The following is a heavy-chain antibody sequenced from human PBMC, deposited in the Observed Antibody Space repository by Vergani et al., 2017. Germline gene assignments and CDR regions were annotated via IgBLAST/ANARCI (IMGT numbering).Heavy chain of an antibody. J-gene: IGHJ4*02. Sequence: EVQLVESGGGLVKPGGSLRLSCAASGFTFSSYSMNWVRQAPGKGLEWVSSISSSSSYIYYADSVKGRFTISRDNAKNSLYLQMNSLRAEDTAVYYCARVEPTLSGSYFSDYWGQGTLVTVSS. CDR1: GFTFSSYS. CDR3: ARVEPTLSGSYFSDY. V-gene: IGHV3-21*01. CDR2: ISSSSSYI. D-gene: IGHD1-26*01.